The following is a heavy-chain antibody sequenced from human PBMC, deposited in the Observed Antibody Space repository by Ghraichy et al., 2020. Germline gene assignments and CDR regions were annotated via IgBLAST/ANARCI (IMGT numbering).Heavy chain of an antibody. V-gene: IGHV1-18*01. Sequence: ASVKVSCKASGYTFTSYGISWVRQAPGQGLEWMGWISAYNGNTNYAQKLQGRVTMTTDTSTSTAYMELRSLRSDDTAVYYCARWDDSSGYYLFYFDYWGQGTLVTVSS. D-gene: IGHD3-22*01. J-gene: IGHJ4*02. CDR1: GYTFTSYG. CDR3: ARWDDSSGYYLFYFDY. CDR2: ISAYNGNT.